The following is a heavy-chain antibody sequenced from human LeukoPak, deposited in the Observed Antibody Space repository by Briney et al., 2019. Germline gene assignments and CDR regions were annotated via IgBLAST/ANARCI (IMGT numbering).Heavy chain of an antibody. Sequence: GAWVKGSCKASGYDFPSDYMHWRGPAPGQGLEWMGIINPSGGSTSYTQKFPGRVTITRDTSTSTVYMELSSLRSEDTAVYYCARVGTNGVSFNHYWGQGTLVTVSS. CDR3: ARVGTNGVSFNHY. J-gene: IGHJ4*02. CDR2: INPSGGST. CDR1: GYDFPSDY. V-gene: IGHV1-46*01. D-gene: IGHD2-8*01.